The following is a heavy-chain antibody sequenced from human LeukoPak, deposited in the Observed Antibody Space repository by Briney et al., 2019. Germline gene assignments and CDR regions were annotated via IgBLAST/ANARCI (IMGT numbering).Heavy chain of an antibody. D-gene: IGHD6-13*01. Sequence: PGGSLRLSCAASGFTFEDYAMHWVRQAPGKGLEWVSGITWNSGRIGYADSVKGRFTISRDNAKNSLYLQVDSLRVEDTAFYYCAKDEGSSWYSWFDPWGQGTLVTVSS. CDR2: ITWNSGRI. CDR1: GFTFEDYA. CDR3: AKDEGSSWYSWFDP. V-gene: IGHV3-9*01. J-gene: IGHJ5*02.